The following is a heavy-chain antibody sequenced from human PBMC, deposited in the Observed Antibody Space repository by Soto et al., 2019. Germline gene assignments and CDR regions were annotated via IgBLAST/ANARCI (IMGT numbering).Heavy chain of an antibody. J-gene: IGHJ4*01. V-gene: IGHV3-30-3*01. CDR1: GFTFSSYA. D-gene: IGHD6-19*01. CDR2: ISYDGSNQ. Sequence: QVQLVESGGGVVQPGRSLRLSCAASGFTFSSYAMHWVRQAPGKGLEWVAVISYDGSNQDYADSVEGRFTISRDNSQNKLYMKMNRLRSEDTAVYYCERDRGSGWYSFDYWRHGTLVTVSS. CDR3: ERDRGSGWYSFDY.